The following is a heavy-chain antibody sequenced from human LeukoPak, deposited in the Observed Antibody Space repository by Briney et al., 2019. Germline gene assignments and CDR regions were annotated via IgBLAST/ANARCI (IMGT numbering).Heavy chain of an antibody. V-gene: IGHV4-39*01. J-gene: IGHJ4*02. CDR3: ARVTARRGVVVPAAPDY. CDR2: IYYSGTT. D-gene: IGHD2-2*01. CDR1: GGSINSSSRNSYY. Sequence: SETLSLTCTVSGGSINSSSRNSYYWGWIRQPPGKGLEWVGGIYYSGTTYYSPSLKSRVTMSVDMSKNQFSLRLSSVTAADTAVYYCARVTARRGVVVPAAPDYWGQGTLVTVSS.